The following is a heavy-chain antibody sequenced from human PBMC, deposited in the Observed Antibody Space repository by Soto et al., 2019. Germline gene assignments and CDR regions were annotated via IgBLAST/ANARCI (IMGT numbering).Heavy chain of an antibody. CDR2: VSYDGSNR. CDR3: AKVLREQWLVILDY. V-gene: IGHV3-30-3*01. J-gene: IGHJ4*02. CDR1: GFSLSSYN. D-gene: IGHD6-19*01. Sequence: PGGSLRLSCAASGFSLSSYNVHWVRQAPGKGLEWVAVVSYDGSNRRYADFVKGRFTISRDNSQNTVWLQMNSLRAEDTALYYCAKVLREQWLVILDYWGQGTLVTVSS.